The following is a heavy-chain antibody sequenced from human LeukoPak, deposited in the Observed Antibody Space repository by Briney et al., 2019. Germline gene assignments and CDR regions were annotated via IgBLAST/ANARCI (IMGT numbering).Heavy chain of an antibody. CDR2: IYYSGST. Sequence: SETLSLTCTVSGGSISSSSYYWGWIRQPPGKGLEWIGSIYYSGSTYYNASLKSRVTISIDTSKNQFSLKLNSVTAADTAVYYCARRIRGYEDYWGQGTLVTVSS. CDR1: GGSISSSSYY. D-gene: IGHD5-12*01. V-gene: IGHV4-39*07. J-gene: IGHJ4*02. CDR3: ARRIRGYEDY.